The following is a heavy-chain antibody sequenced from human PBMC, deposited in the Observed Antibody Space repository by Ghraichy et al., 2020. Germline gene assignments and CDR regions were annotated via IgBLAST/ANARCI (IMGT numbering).Heavy chain of an antibody. CDR2: INHSGST. CDR3: ARELGVVPAAIVDRPPLKYYMDV. J-gene: IGHJ6*03. Sequence: SETLSLTCAVYGRSFSGYYWSWIRQPPGKGLEWIGEINHSGSTNYNPSLKSRVTISVDTSKNQFSLKLSSVTAADTAVYYCARELGVVPAAIVDRPPLKYYMDVWGKGTTVTVSS. CDR1: GRSFSGYY. V-gene: IGHV4-34*01. D-gene: IGHD2-2*02.